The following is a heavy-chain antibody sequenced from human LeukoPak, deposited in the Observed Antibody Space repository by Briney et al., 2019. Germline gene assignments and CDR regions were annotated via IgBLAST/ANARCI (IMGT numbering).Heavy chain of an antibody. CDR2: ITTSGGST. Sequence: GGSLRLSCAASGFTFSSYAMSWVRQAPGKGLEWVSSITTSGGSTSYADSVKGRFTISRDNSKNTLYLQMNSLRAEDTALYYFVCYANAAEYFPYCGQGTLVTVSS. V-gene: IGHV3-23*01. J-gene: IGHJ1*01. CDR3: VCYANAAEYFPY. D-gene: IGHD2-2*01. CDR1: GFTFSSYA.